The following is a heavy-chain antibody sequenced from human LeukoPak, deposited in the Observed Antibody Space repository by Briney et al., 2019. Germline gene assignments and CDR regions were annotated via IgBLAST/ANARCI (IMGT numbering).Heavy chain of an antibody. CDR2: ISGSGGST. CDR3: ATDCGGDCYLDY. D-gene: IGHD2-21*02. CDR1: GFTFSSSA. Sequence: PGGSLRLSCAASGFTFSSSAMSWVRQAPGRGLEWVSGISGSGGSTHYADSVKGRFTTSRDNSKNTLYLQMNSLRAEDTAIYYCATDCGGDCYLDYWGQGTLVTVSS. J-gene: IGHJ4*02. V-gene: IGHV3-23*01.